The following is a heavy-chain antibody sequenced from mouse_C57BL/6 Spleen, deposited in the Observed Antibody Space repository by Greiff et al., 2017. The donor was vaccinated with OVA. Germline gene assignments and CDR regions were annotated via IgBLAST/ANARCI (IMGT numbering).Heavy chain of an antibody. V-gene: IGHV7-1*01. J-gene: IGHJ1*03. CDR3: ARDGSPLYWYFDV. CDR1: GFTFSDFY. CDR2: SRNKANDYTT. Sequence: EVQGVESGGGLVQSGRSLRLSCATSGFTFSDFYMEWVRQAPGKGLEWIAASRNKANDYTTEYSASVKGRFIVSRDTSQSILYLQMNALRAEDTAIYYCARDGSPLYWYFDVWGTGTTVTVSS.